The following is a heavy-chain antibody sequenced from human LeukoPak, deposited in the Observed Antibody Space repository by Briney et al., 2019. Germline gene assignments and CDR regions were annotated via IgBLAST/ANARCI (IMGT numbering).Heavy chain of an antibody. CDR2: IWYDGSNK. V-gene: IGHV3-33*01. Sequence: HPGGSLRLSCAASGFTFSSYGMHWVRQAPGKGLEWVAVIWYDGSNKYYADSVKGRFTISRDNAKRSLYLQMDSLRVEDTAVYFCARTVSSNGRVGLFDSWGQGSLVTVSS. J-gene: IGHJ4*02. CDR3: ARTVSSNGRVGLFDS. CDR1: GFTFSSYG. D-gene: IGHD2-2*01.